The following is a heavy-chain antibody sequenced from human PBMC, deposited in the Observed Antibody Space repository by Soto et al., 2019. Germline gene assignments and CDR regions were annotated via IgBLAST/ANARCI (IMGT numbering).Heavy chain of an antibody. J-gene: IGHJ4*02. CDR2: IWYDGSNK. Sequence: GGSRRLSCAASGFTFSSYGMHWVRQAPGKGLEWVAVIWYDGSNKYYADSVKGRFTISRDNSKNTLYLQMNSLRAEDTAVYYCARAVGSGSFDYWGQGTLVTVSS. CDR1: GFTFSSYG. V-gene: IGHV3-33*01. CDR3: ARAVGSGSFDY. D-gene: IGHD3-10*01.